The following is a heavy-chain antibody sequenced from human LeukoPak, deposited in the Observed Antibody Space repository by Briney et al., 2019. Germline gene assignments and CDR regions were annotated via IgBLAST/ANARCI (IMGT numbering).Heavy chain of an antibody. J-gene: IGHJ3*02. CDR1: GFTFDDYA. CDR3: ARRDRVEIFEADAFDI. D-gene: IGHD5-24*01. V-gene: IGHV3-43D*03. Sequence: GGSLRLSCAASGFTFDDYAMHWVRQAPGKGLEWVSLISWDGGSTYYADSVKGRFTISRDNAKNSLYLQMNSLRAEDTAVYYCARRDRVEIFEADAFDIWGQGTMVTVSS. CDR2: ISWDGGST.